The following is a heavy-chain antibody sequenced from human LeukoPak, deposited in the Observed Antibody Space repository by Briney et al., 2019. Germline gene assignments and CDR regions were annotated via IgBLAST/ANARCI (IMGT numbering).Heavy chain of an antibody. CDR2: IRYDGSNK. D-gene: IGHD3-9*01. J-gene: IGHJ4*02. CDR3: AKLVLQYFDWLMDY. CDR1: GFTFSSYG. Sequence: GGSLRLSCAASGFTFSSYGMHWVRQAPGKGLEWVAFIRYDGSNKYYADSVKGRFTISRDNSKNTLYLQMNSLRAEDTAVYYCAKLVLQYFDWLMDYWGQGTLVTVSS. V-gene: IGHV3-30*02.